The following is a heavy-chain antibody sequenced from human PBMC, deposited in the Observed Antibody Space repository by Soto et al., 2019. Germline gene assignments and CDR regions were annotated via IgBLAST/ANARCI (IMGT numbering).Heavy chain of an antibody. CDR3: AKDNRDVYSGSYPPVSFDS. V-gene: IGHV3-23*01. J-gene: IGHJ4*02. CDR1: GFTFSDYA. D-gene: IGHD1-26*01. Sequence: PGGSLRLSCAASGFTFSDYAMSWVRQAPGKGLEWVAAISGSGVTTYSADSVKGRFTISRDNSKNTLYLQVNSLRAEDTAVYYCAKDNRDVYSGSYPPVSFDSWGQGTLVTVSS. CDR2: ISGSGVTT.